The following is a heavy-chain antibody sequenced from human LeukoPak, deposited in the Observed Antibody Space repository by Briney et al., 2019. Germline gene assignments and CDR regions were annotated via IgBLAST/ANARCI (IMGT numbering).Heavy chain of an antibody. CDR3: ARDGDSSGYYVNFDY. Sequence: GGSLRLSCAASGCPFSSYWMHWVRQVPGKGLVWVSRINGDGSSTSYADSVKGRFTISRDNAKNTLYLQMNGLRAEDTAVYYCARDGDSSGYYVNFDYWGQGTLVTVSS. J-gene: IGHJ4*02. CDR2: INGDGSST. V-gene: IGHV3-74*01. CDR1: GCPFSSYW. D-gene: IGHD3-22*01.